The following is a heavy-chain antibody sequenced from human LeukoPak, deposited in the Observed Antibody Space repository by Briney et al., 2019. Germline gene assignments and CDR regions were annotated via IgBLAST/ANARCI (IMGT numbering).Heavy chain of an antibody. CDR1: GGSVSSDSHY. J-gene: IGHJ4*02. V-gene: IGHV4-61*01. CDR3: ARVYSYALGY. D-gene: IGHD5-18*01. Sequence: SETLSLTCTVSGGSVSSDSHYWSWIRQPPGKGLEWIGYIYYSGSTNYNPSLKSRVTISLDTSKNQFSLKLSSVTAADTAVYYCARVYSYALGYWGQGTLVTVSS. CDR2: IYYSGST.